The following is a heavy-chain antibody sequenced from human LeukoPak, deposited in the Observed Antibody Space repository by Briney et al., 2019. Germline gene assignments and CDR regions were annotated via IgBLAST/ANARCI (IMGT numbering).Heavy chain of an antibody. CDR3: ARCRVYYYYMHV. CDR1: GFTFSSYG. V-gene: IGHV3-33*01. D-gene: IGHD6-13*01. CDR2: IWYDGSNK. J-gene: IGHJ6*03. Sequence: GGSLRLSCAASGFTFSSYGMHWVRQAPGKGLEWVAVIWYDGSNKYYADSVKGRFTISRDNSKNTLYLQMNSLRAEDTAVYYCARCRVYYYYMHVWGKGTTVTVSS.